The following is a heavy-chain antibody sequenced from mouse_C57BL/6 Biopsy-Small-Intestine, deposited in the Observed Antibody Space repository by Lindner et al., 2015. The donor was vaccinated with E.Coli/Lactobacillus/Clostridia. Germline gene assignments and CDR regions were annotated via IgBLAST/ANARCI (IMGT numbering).Heavy chain of an antibody. CDR3: ARPSYYDYDGGGYFDF. V-gene: IGHV1-7*01. J-gene: IGHJ2*01. D-gene: IGHD2-4*01. Sequence: VQLQESGAELAKPGASVKLSCKASGYTFTSYWMHWVKQRPGQGLEWIGYINPYSGNTKSNQKFKDKATLTADKSSSTAYMQVSSLTYEDSAVYYCARPSYYDYDGGGYFDFWGQGTTLTVSS. CDR1: GYTFTSYW. CDR2: INPYSGNT.